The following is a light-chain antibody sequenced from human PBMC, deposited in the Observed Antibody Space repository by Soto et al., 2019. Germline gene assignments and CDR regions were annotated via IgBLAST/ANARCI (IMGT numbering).Light chain of an antibody. V-gene: IGKV3-20*01. CDR2: GAS. CDR3: PQYGGSPRT. Sequence: EIVLTQSTGTLSLSPGEGATLSCRASQSISSNFLAWYQQKRGQAPRLLIHGASNRATGIPDRFSGSGSGTDFTLTITRLEPEDFAVYYCPQYGGSPRTFGQGTKVDIK. CDR1: QSISSNF. J-gene: IGKJ1*01.